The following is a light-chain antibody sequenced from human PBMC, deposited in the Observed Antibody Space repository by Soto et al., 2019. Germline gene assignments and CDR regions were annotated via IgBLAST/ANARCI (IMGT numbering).Light chain of an antibody. J-gene: IGKJ3*01. Sequence: EIVLTQSPGTLSLSPGERATLSCRASQSLSSSYLAWYQQKPDQAPRLLIYGASSRATGIPDRFSGSGPGTDFTLTISRLEPEDFAVYYCQQYGSSTGFTFGPGTKVDIK. CDR1: QSLSSSY. CDR2: GAS. V-gene: IGKV3-20*01. CDR3: QQYGSSTGFT.